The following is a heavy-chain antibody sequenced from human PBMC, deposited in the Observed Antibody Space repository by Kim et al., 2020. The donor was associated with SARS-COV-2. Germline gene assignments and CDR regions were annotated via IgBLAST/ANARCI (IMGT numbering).Heavy chain of an antibody. J-gene: IGHJ4*02. Sequence: GGSLRLSCVASGFTLSDYGMHWVRQAPGKGLEWVAFFSYDGSNQQYGDSVKGRFTFSRDDSKNTLYLQMNSLRVEDTAVYYCVKEDPNGSYYPFWYWGRGTQVTVSS. CDR2: FSYDGSNQ. CDR1: GFTLSDYG. CDR3: VKEDPNGSYYPFWY. V-gene: IGHV3-30*18. D-gene: IGHD1-26*01.